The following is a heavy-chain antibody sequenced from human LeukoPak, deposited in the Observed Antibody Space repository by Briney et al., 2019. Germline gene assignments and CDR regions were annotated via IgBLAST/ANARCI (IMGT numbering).Heavy chain of an antibody. D-gene: IGHD6-13*01. CDR2: ISSGGSTI. J-gene: IGHJ4*02. V-gene: IGHV3-11*01. CDR3: ARRAAAGRRFDY. Sequence: SGGSLRLSCAVSGFTVSDYYMSWIRQAPGKGLEWVSYISSGGSTISHADSVKGRFTISRDNAENSLYLQMNSLRAENTAVYYCARRAAAGRRFDYWGQGTLVTVSS. CDR1: GFTVSDYY.